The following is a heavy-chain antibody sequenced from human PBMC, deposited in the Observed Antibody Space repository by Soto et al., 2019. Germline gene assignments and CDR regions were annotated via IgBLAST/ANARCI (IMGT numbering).Heavy chain of an antibody. CDR1: GYTFTNHG. V-gene: IGHV1-18*01. J-gene: IGHJ4*02. CDR2: VSAYTGET. CDR3: ARDSPSSGLLGTNY. D-gene: IGHD3-22*01. Sequence: QVQLVQSGAEVKKPGASVKVFCKASGYTFTNHGISWVRQAPGHGLEWMGWVSAYTGETKYAQRLQGRVTMTTDTSTNTAYMELRSLSSDDTAVFYCARDSPSSGLLGTNYWGQGTLVTVSS.